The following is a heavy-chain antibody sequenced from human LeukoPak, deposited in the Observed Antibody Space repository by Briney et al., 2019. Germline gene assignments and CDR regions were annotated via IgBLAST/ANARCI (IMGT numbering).Heavy chain of an antibody. Sequence: SETLSLTCTVSGGFISSNSAYWSWIRQPPGKALEWIGNIYYSGTTYYNPSLQSRVTISVDTSKNQFSLKLSSVTAADTAVYYCASGPVVVAASYYYYMDVWGKGTTVTVSS. J-gene: IGHJ6*03. D-gene: IGHD2-15*01. CDR2: IYYSGTT. CDR1: GGFISSNSAY. CDR3: ASGPVVVAASYYYYMDV. V-gene: IGHV4-39*01.